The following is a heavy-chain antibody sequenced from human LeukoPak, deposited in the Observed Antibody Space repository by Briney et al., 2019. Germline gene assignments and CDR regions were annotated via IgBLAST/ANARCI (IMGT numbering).Heavy chain of an antibody. J-gene: IGHJ4*02. D-gene: IGHD3-10*01. CDR1: GGSISSQY. CDR3: ARTSYHYNSGDYGWYFDY. V-gene: IGHV4-59*11. Sequence: PSETLSLTCTVSGGSISSQYWSLIRQPPGRGLVWIGYIYYSGITKYSPSLKSRVTISVDTSKNQFSLRLTSVTAADTAVYYCARTSYHYNSGDYGWYFDYWGQGTLVTVSA. CDR2: IYYSGIT.